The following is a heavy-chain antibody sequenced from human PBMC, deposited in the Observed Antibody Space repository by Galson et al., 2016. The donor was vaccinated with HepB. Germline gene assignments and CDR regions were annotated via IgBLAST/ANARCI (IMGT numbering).Heavy chain of an antibody. Sequence: SLRLSCAASGFSFNTYGMHWVRQAPGKGLEWVAVISYEGSHKYYADSVKGRITISRDNSKNTLYLQMNSLRAEDTAVYYCARRAVWFREPTQAYYYYSMDVWGQGTTVTVSS. D-gene: IGHD3-10*01. CDR1: GFSFNTYG. J-gene: IGHJ6*02. CDR2: ISYEGSHK. CDR3: ARRAVWFREPTQAYYYYSMDV. V-gene: IGHV3-30*03.